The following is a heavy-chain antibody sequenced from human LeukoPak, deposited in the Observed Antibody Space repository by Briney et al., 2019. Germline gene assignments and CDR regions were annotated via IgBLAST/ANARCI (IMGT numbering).Heavy chain of an antibody. V-gene: IGHV3-23*01. CDR1: GFTFSSYA. J-gene: IGHJ3*02. CDR3: AKVYYYGSGSYYNDAFDI. CDR2: ISGSGGST. D-gene: IGHD3-10*01. Sequence: PVGSLRLSCAASGFTFSSYAMSWVRQAPGKGLEWVSAISGSGGSTYYADSVKGRFTISRDNSKNTLYLQMNSLRAEDTAVYYCAKVYYYGSGSYYNDAFDIWGQGTMVTVSS.